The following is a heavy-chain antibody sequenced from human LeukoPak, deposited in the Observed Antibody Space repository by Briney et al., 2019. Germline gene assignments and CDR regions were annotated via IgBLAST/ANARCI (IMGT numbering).Heavy chain of an antibody. CDR2: ISSSSSYI. CDR3: AREPLWFGELVEPFDY. D-gene: IGHD3-10*01. J-gene: IGHJ4*02. V-gene: IGHV3-21*01. CDR1: GFTFSSYS. Sequence: GGSLRLSCAASGFTFSSYSMNWVRQAPGKGLEWVSSISSSSSYIYYADSVKGRFTISRDNAKNSLYLQMNSLRAEDTAVYYCAREPLWFGELVEPFDYWGQGTLVTVSS.